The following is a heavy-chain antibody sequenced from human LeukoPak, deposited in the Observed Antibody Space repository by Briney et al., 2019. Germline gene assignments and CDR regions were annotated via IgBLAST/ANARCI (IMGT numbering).Heavy chain of an antibody. J-gene: IGHJ4*02. CDR3: ASGSHSGSYGS. CDR1: GYTFTSYG. CDR2: ISAYNGNT. Sequence: GASAKVSCKASGYTFTSYGINWVRQAPGQGLEWMGWISAYNGNTNYAQKLQGRVTMTTDTSTSTAYMELRSLRSDDTAVYYCASGSHSGSYGSWGQGTLVTVSS. D-gene: IGHD1-26*01. V-gene: IGHV1-18*01.